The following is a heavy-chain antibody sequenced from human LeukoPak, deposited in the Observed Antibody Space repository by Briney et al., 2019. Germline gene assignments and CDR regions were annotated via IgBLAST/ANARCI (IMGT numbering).Heavy chain of an antibody. V-gene: IGHV3-11*01. CDR3: ARDRYYDFWSGYKAYYYYGMDV. D-gene: IGHD3-3*01. Sequence: GGSLRLSCAASGFTFSDYYTSWIRQAPGKGLEWVSYISSSGSTIYYADSVKGRFTISRDNAKNSLYLQMNSLRAEDTAVYYCARDRYYDFWSGYKAYYYYGMDVWGQGTTVTVSS. CDR2: ISSSGSTI. J-gene: IGHJ6*02. CDR1: GFTFSDYY.